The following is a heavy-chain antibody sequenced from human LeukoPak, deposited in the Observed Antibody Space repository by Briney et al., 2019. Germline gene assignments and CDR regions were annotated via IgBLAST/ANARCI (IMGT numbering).Heavy chain of an antibody. V-gene: IGHV3-23*01. J-gene: IGHJ4*02. CDR3: AKDLYIGVPGAIRYFDY. Sequence: GGSLRLSCAASGFTFSSSAMTWVRQAPGKGLEWVSDISGGGDITYYADSVKGRFTISRDNSKNTLYLQMNSLRAEDTAVYYCAKDLYIGVPGAIRYFDYWGQGTLVTVSS. D-gene: IGHD2-2*01. CDR2: ISGGGDIT. CDR1: GFTFSSSA.